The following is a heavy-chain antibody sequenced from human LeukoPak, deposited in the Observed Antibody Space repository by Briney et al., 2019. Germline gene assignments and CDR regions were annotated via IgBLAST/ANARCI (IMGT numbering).Heavy chain of an antibody. D-gene: IGHD2-21*02. J-gene: IGHJ4*02. CDR3: TSPCDNDCYYDY. CDR1: GFTFSNAW. V-gene: IGHV3-15*01. CDR2: IKTKTDGGTT. Sequence: GGSLRLSCAASGFTFSNAWMSWVRQAPGKGLEWVGRIKTKTDGGTTDYAAPVKGRFTISRDDSKNTLYLQMNSLKTEDTAVYYCTSPCDNDCYYDYWGQGTLVTVSS.